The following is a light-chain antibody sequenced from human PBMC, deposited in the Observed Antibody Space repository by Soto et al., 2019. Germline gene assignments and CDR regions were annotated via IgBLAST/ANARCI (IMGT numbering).Light chain of an antibody. CDR2: GAS. Sequence: EIVFTQSPGTLSLSPGERATLSCRASQSVSNNYLAWYQQKPGQAPRLLIYGASNRATGIPDRFSGSGSGTDFTLTISRLEPEDFAVYYCQQRSNWPPGITFGQGTRLEIK. J-gene: IGKJ5*01. V-gene: IGKV3D-20*02. CDR3: QQRSNWPPGIT. CDR1: QSVSNNY.